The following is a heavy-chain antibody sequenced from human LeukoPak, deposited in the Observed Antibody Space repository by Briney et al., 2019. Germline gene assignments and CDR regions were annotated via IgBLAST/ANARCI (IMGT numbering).Heavy chain of an antibody. CDR3: ASTTMAIPGDY. Sequence: GGSLRLSCAASGIKFSSYGMHWVRQAPGKGLEWVALIWYDGSNKYYADSVKGRFTISRDNSKNTLSLQMNSLRAGDTAVYYCASTTMAIPGDYWGQGTLVTVSS. D-gene: IGHD5-18*01. CDR2: IWYDGSNK. V-gene: IGHV3-33*03. J-gene: IGHJ4*02. CDR1: GIKFSSYG.